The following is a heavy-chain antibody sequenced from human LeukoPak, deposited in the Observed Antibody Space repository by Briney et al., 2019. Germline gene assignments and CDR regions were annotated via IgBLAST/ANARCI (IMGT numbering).Heavy chain of an antibody. D-gene: IGHD3-10*01. V-gene: IGHV3-48*03. CDR3: ARDRYYGSGIFDS. Sequence: GGSLRLSCAASGFTFSSYEMNWVRQAPGEGVEGVSYISAGGGTIYYADSVKGRFTISRDNAKNSLYLQMNSLRAEDTAVYYCARDRYYGSGIFDSWGQGTLVTVSS. CDR1: GFTFSSYE. J-gene: IGHJ4*02. CDR2: ISAGGGTI.